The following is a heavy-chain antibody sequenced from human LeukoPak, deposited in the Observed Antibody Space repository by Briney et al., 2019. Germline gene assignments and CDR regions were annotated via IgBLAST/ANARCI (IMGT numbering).Heavy chain of an antibody. CDR3: ARVPLSCGGDCYSEAFYFDY. Sequence: SETLSLTCTVSGGSISSYYWSWIRQPPGKGLEWIGYIYYSGSTTYNPSLKSRVTISVDTSKNQISLKLSSVTAAVRAAYYCARVPLSCGGDCYSEAFYFDYWGQGTLVTVSS. D-gene: IGHD2-21*02. J-gene: IGHJ4*02. V-gene: IGHV4-59*01. CDR2: IYYSGST. CDR1: GGSISSYY.